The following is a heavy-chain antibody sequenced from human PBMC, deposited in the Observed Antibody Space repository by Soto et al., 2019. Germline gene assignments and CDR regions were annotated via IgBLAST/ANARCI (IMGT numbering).Heavy chain of an antibody. CDR3: AGKDGDRDY. V-gene: IGHV3-21*01. J-gene: IGHJ4*02. CDR1: GFTFSSYS. D-gene: IGHD4-17*01. CDR2: ISSSSSYI. Sequence: EVQLVESGGGLVKPGGSLRLSCAASGFTFSSYSMNWVRQAPGKGLEWVSSISSSSSYIYYADSVKGRFTISRDNAKNSLYLQMNGLRAEDTAVYYCAGKDGDRDYWGQGTLVTVSS.